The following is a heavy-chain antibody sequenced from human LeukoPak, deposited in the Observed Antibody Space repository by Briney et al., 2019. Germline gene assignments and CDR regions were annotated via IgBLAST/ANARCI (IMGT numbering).Heavy chain of an antibody. J-gene: IGHJ5*01. CDR1: DDSVSSSRYY. D-gene: IGHD6-19*01. Sequence: SETLSLTCTVSDDSVSSSRYYWTWIRQPPGKGLEWIGYIYHGSATYNPSLESRVTLSMDTSKNQYSLKMTSVTAADTAVYYCAREGGRQWLVSGALDSWGQGNLVTVSS. V-gene: IGHV4-61*01. CDR2: IYHGSA. CDR3: AREGGRQWLVSGALDS.